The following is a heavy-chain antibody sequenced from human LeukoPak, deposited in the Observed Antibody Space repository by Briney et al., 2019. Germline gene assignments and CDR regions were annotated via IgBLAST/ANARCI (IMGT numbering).Heavy chain of an antibody. J-gene: IGHJ4*02. V-gene: IGHV3-23*01. CDR3: AKDPRVKDIVVVPAATDY. D-gene: IGHD2-2*01. CDR1: GFTFSSYA. Sequence: GGSLRLSCAASGFTFSSYAMSWVRQAPGKGLEWVSAISGSGGSTYYADSVKGRLTISRDNSKNTLYLQMNSLRAEDTAVYYCAKDPRVKDIVVVPAATDYWGQGTLVTVSS. CDR2: ISGSGGST.